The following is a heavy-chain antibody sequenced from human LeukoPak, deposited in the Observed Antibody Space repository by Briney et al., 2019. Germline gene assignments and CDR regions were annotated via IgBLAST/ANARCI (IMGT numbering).Heavy chain of an antibody. CDR2: IYYSAST. CDR1: GGSINSYY. D-gene: IGHD2-8*01. J-gene: IGHJ3*02. CDR3: AWYYDAFDI. V-gene: IGHV4-59*08. Sequence: SETLSLTCTVSGGSINSYYWSWIRQAPGMGLEWIGYIYYSASTNYNPSLKSRVTISVDTSKNQFSLKLSSVTAADTAVYYCAWYYDAFDIWGQGTMVTVSS.